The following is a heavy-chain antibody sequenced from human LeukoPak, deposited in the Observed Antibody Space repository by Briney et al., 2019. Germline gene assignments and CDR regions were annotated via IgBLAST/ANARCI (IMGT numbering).Heavy chain of an antibody. J-gene: IGHJ6*02. V-gene: IGHV3-30*04. CDR1: GLTFTHHA. CDR3: AREKEPTGIFGMDV. CDR2: ISHDGSNK. D-gene: IGHD4-17*01. Sequence: PGKSLRLSCLASGLTFTHHAMHWVRQAPGKGLEWVALISHDGSNKYYSDSVKGRFSISRDDSKNTLFLQMNNLGPEDTALYYCAREKEPTGIFGMDVWGQGTTVTVSS.